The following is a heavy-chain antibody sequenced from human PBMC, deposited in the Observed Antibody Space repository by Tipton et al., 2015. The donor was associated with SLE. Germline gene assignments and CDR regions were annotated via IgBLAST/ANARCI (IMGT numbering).Heavy chain of an antibody. CDR2: FIPILREA. V-gene: IGHV1-69*11. D-gene: IGHD1-7*01. CDR1: GGTFSSYT. Sequence: QSGAEVKKPGSSVKVSCKASGGTFSSYTITWARQAPGQGLEWMGRFIPILREADYAQKFQGRVTIMLDESTNTAYLELSSLTSEDTALYYCAGVSTSHNWNFDDPWGQGTLVTVSS. CDR3: AGVSTSHNWNFDDP. J-gene: IGHJ5*02.